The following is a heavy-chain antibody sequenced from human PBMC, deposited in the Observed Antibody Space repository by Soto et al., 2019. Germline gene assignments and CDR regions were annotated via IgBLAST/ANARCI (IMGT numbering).Heavy chain of an antibody. D-gene: IGHD6-13*01. V-gene: IGHV1-3*01. CDR2: INATNGDT. CDR3: VRRHVSATGIDWFDP. Sequence: ASVKVSCKASGYTFTSYGIHWVRQAPGQRLEWMGWINATNGDTKYSPKFQGRVTITRDTSASTAYMELSSLRSEDTAVYYCVRRHVSATGIDWFDPWGQGTLVTVSS. CDR1: GYTFTSYG. J-gene: IGHJ5*02.